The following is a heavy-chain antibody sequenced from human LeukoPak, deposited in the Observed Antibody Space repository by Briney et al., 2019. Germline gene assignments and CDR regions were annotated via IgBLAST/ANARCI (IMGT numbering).Heavy chain of an antibody. J-gene: IGHJ4*02. Sequence: SGGSLRLSCAASGFTFDDYAMHWVRQAPGKGLEWVSGISWNSGSIGYADSVKGRFTISRDNAKNSLYLQMNSLRAEDTALYYCAKALMYYYDSSGYFDYWGQGTLVTVSS. D-gene: IGHD3-22*01. CDR2: ISWNSGSI. V-gene: IGHV3-9*01. CDR1: GFTFDDYA. CDR3: AKALMYYYDSSGYFDY.